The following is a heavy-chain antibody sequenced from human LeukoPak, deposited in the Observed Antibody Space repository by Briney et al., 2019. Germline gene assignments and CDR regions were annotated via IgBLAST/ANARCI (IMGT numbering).Heavy chain of an antibody. CDR3: ARDRSVPAAFMDV. D-gene: IGHD2-2*01. CDR2: LYYMRGA. J-gene: IGHJ6*03. CDR1: GGSISGYY. Sequence: SETLSLTCTVSGGSISGYYWNWSRQPPGKGVEWIGNLYYMRGAWYKSSLKSRVTTSVGTSRNQFSLKLSSVTAADTAVYYCARDRSVPAAFMDVWGKGTTVTVSS. V-gene: IGHV4-59*12.